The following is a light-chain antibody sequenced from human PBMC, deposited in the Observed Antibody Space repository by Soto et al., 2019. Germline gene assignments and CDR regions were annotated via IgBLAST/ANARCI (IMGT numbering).Light chain of an antibody. Sequence: QSVLTQPPSVSGAPGQRVTISCTGSSFNIGADYDVHWYQQLPGTAPKLLIYGNSNRPSGVPDRFSGSKSGTSASLAITGLQAEDEADYYCQSYDSSLSGVVFGGGTQLTVL. V-gene: IGLV1-40*01. CDR1: SFNIGADYD. J-gene: IGLJ2*01. CDR2: GNS. CDR3: QSYDSSLSGVV.